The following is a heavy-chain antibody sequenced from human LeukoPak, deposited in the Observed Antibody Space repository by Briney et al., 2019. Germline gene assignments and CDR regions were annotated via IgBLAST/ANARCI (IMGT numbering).Heavy chain of an antibody. J-gene: IGHJ4*02. CDR2: IYHSGST. CDR3: ARVWDSSGLYYFEY. D-gene: IGHD3-22*01. CDR1: GYSISSGYY. Sequence: SETLSLTCTVSGYSISSGYYWGWIRQPPGKGLEWIGTIYHSGSTYYNPSLKSRVTISVDTSKNQFSLKLSSVTAADTAVYYCARVWDSSGLYYFEYWGQGTLATVSS. V-gene: IGHV4-38-2*02.